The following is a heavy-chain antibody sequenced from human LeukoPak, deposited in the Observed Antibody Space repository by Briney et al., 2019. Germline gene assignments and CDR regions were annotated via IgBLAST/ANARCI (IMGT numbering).Heavy chain of an antibody. CDR3: AKGGQSWLPYFDY. D-gene: IGHD5-24*01. J-gene: IGHJ4*02. V-gene: IGHV3-21*01. Sequence: GGSLRLSCAASGFTFSSYSMNWVRQAPGKGLEWVSSISSSSYIYYADSVKGRFTISRDNSKNTLYLQMNSLRAEDTAVYYCAKGGQSWLPYFDYWGQGTLVTVSS. CDR1: GFTFSSYS. CDR2: ISSSSYI.